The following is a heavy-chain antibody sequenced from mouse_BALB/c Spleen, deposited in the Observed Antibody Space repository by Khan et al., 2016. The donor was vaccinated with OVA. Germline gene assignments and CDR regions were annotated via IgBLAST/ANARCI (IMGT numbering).Heavy chain of an antibody. D-gene: IGHD4-1*01. Sequence: VQLQQSGPGLVKPSPSLSLTCTVTGYYITSDYAWNLIRQFPGNQLELMGYITYSGSTSYNPSLKSRSTITRDTSTNKFFLQLNSVTTEDTATSHCAMGRTYWGRGTMVTVSA. CDR3: AMGRTY. CDR2: ITYSGST. V-gene: IGHV3-2*02. CDR1: GYYITSDYA. J-gene: IGHJ3*01.